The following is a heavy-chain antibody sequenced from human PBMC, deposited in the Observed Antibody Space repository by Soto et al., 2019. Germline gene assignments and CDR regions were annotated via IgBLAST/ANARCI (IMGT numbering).Heavy chain of an antibody. CDR3: ARDEPGLNGMDV. CDR2: IIPIFGTA. J-gene: IGHJ6*02. CDR1: GGTFSSYA. V-gene: IGHV1-69*13. Sequence: SVKVSCKASGGTFSSYAISWVRQAPGQGLEWMGGIIPIFGTANYAQKFQGRVTITADESTSTAYMELSSLRSEDTAVYYCARDEPGLNGMDVWGQGTTVTVS.